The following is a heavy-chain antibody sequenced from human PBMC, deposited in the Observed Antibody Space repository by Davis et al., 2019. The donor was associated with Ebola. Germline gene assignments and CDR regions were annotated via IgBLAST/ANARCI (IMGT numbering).Heavy chain of an antibody. CDR3: AKDSRSSGPREYLDY. Sequence: PGGSLRLSCAVSGFSFRSYGMHWVRQAPGKGLEWVAVISFDGSHKFYGDSVKGRFTISRDNSKKTLYLQMNSLTTEDTAIYYCAKDSRSSGPREYLDYWGQGTLVTVSS. J-gene: IGHJ4*02. V-gene: IGHV3-30*18. D-gene: IGHD3-22*01. CDR2: ISFDGSHK. CDR1: GFSFRSYG.